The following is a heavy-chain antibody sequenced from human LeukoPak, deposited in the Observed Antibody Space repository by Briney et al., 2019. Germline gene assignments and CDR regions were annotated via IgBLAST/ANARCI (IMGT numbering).Heavy chain of an antibody. D-gene: IGHD3-10*01. CDR3: TTDFIWFGELYSDY. J-gene: IGHJ4*02. CDR2: IKSKTDGGTT. V-gene: IGHV3-15*01. CDR1: GYSISSGYY. Sequence: ETLSLTCTVSGYSISSGYYWGWIRQPPGKGLEWVGRIKSKTDGGTTDYAAPVKGRFTISRDDSKNTLYLQMNSLKTEDTAVYYCTTDFIWFGELYSDYWGQGTLVTVSS.